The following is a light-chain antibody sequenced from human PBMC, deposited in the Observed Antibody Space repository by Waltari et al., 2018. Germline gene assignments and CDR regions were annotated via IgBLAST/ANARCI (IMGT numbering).Light chain of an antibody. CDR2: GDN. Sequence: QSVLTQPPSASGTPGQRVTIPCSGSSPNIGTKPVNWYQQLPGMAPRLLIYGDNQRPSGVPRRFSASKSGTSASLAISGLQSEDEADYFCAAWDDSLNGLYVFGTGTTVTVL. CDR1: SPNIGTKP. V-gene: IGLV1-44*01. CDR3: AAWDDSLNGLYV. J-gene: IGLJ1*01.